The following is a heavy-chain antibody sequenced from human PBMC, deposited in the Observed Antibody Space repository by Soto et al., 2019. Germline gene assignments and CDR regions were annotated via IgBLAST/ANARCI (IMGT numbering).Heavy chain of an antibody. V-gene: IGHV3-30*19. CDR2: ISYDGSNK. D-gene: IGHD1-1*01. CDR1: GFTFSSYG. CDR3: ARDRLRYNWNDFPYYYYGMDV. Sequence: GGSLRLSCAASGFTFSSYGMHWVRQAPGKGLEWVAVISYDGSNKYYADSVKGRFTISRDNSKNTLYLQMNSLRTEDTAVYYCARDRLRYNWNDFPYYYYGMDVWGQGTTVTVSS. J-gene: IGHJ6*02.